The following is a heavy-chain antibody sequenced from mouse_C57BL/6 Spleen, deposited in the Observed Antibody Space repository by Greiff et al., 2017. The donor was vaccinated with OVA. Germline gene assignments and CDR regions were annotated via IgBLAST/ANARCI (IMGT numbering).Heavy chain of an antibody. CDR1: GYTFTSYW. CDR3: ARGHQGGTDWFAY. CDR2: IDPNSGGT. D-gene: IGHD4-1*01. V-gene: IGHV1-72*01. J-gene: IGHJ3*01. Sequence: QVQLKQPGAELVKPGASVKLSCKASGYTFTSYWMHWVKQRPGRGLEWIGRIDPNSGGTKYNEKFKSKATLTVDKPSSTAYMQLSSLTSEDSAVYYCARGHQGGTDWFAYWGQGTLVTVSA.